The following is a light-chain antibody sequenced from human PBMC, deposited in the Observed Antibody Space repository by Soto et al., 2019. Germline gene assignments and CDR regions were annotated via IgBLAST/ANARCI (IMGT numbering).Light chain of an antibody. CDR3: SSYAGSNNSLYV. V-gene: IGLV2-8*01. J-gene: IGLJ1*01. Sequence: VLTQPPSASGSPGQSVTISCTGTSSDVGGYNYVSWYQQHPGKAPKLMIYEVSKRPSGVPDRFSGSKSGNTASLTVSGLQAEDEADYYCSSYAGSNNSLYVFGTGTKVTVL. CDR2: EVS. CDR1: SSDVGGYNY.